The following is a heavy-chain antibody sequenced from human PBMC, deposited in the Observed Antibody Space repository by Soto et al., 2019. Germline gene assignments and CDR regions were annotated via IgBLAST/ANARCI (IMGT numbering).Heavy chain of an antibody. CDR2: IHYSGSA. Sequence: QLQLQESGPGLVKSSETLSLICTVSGGSISNKNYYWGWIRQPPGKGLEWIGTIHYSGSAYHNPSLKSRVTISVDTSKNQFSLKLSSVCAADTAVYYCARHVISNDYIWGSYRYSFDYWGQGTLVTVSS. CDR1: GGSISNKNYY. D-gene: IGHD3-16*02. J-gene: IGHJ4*02. CDR3: ARHVISNDYIWGSYRYSFDY. V-gene: IGHV4-39*01.